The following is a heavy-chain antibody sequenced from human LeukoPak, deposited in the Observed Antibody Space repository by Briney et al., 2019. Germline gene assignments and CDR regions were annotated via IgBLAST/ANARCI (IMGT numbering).Heavy chain of an antibody. CDR2: TYYRSKWFN. D-gene: IGHD1-26*01. Sequence: SQTLSLTCDISGDTVSSNSATWSWIGQSPSRGLEWLGRTYYRSKWFNDYAVSVKSRISVNPDTSKNQFSLHLNAVTPEDTAVYYCARGNSGLRAFDIWGQGTTVTVSS. CDR3: ARGNSGLRAFDI. J-gene: IGHJ3*02. CDR1: GDTVSSNSAT. V-gene: IGHV6-1*01.